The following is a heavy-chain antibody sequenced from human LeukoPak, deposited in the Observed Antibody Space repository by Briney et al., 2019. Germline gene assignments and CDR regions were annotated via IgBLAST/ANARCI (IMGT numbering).Heavy chain of an antibody. CDR3: STMSAIFGVVIPDY. CDR1: GFVFSDAW. V-gene: IGHV3-15*01. Sequence: PGGSLRLSCAVSGFVFSDAWMSWVRQAPGKGLEWVGRIKSKTNGGTTDYAAPVKGRFSISGDDSKNTLFLQMYSLRTEDTGVYYCSTMSAIFGVVIPDYWGQGTLVSVSP. CDR2: IKSKTNGGTT. J-gene: IGHJ4*02. D-gene: IGHD3-3*01.